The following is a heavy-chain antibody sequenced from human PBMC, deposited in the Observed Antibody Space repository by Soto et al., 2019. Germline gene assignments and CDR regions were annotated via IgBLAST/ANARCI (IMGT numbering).Heavy chain of an antibody. CDR3: VRGGHGSGSYLGSS. V-gene: IGHV3-7*03. D-gene: IGHD3-10*01. CDR2: IRQDGGAQ. J-gene: IGHJ5*02. Sequence: EEQLVESGGGLAQPGGSLRLSCVASGFTLTTYWMSWVRQAPGKGLEWVANIRQDGGAQYYVDSVKGRFTISRDNAKNSVYLQMDSLRVEDTAVYYCVRGGHGSGSYLGSSWGQGILVTVAS. CDR1: GFTLTTYW.